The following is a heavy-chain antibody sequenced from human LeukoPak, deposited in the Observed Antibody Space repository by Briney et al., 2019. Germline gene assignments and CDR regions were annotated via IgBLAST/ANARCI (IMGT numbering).Heavy chain of an antibody. Sequence: PGGSVRLSCAASRFTFSIYSMNWVRQAPGEGLEWVSSISSSSSYIYYADSVKGRFTISRDNAKNSLYLQMNSVRAEDTAVYYCARGGYSSSFSDYWGQGTLVTVSS. CDR3: ARGGYSSSFSDY. CDR1: RFTFSIYS. CDR2: ISSSSSYI. V-gene: IGHV3-21*01. J-gene: IGHJ4*02. D-gene: IGHD6-13*01.